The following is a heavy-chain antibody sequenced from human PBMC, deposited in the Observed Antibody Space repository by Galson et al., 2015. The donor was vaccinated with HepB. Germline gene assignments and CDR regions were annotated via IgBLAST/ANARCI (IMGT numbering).Heavy chain of an antibody. J-gene: IGHJ5*02. D-gene: IGHD5-24*01. V-gene: IGHV7-4-1*02. CDR2: INTNTGNT. CDR1: RYTFTSYA. Sequence: SVKVSCKAPRYTFTSYAMNWVRQAPGQGLEWMGWINTNTGNTTYGQGFTGRFVFSLDTSVSTAYLQISSLKAEDTAVYYCARRNGNNWFDPWGQGTLVTVSS. CDR3: ARRNGNNWFDP.